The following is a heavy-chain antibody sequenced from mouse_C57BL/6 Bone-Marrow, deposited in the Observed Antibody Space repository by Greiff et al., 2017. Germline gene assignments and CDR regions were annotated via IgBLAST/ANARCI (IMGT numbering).Heavy chain of an antibody. V-gene: IGHV5-4*01. J-gene: IGHJ2*01. CDR3: ARDGLITYYFDY. D-gene: IGHD1-1*01. Sequence: EVMLVESGGGLVKPGGSLKLSCAASGFTFSSYAMSWVRQTPEKRLEWVATISDGGSYTYYPDNVKGRFTISRDNAKNNLYLQMSHLKSEDTAMYYCARDGLITYYFDYWGQGTTLTVSS. CDR1: GFTFSSYA. CDR2: ISDGGSYT.